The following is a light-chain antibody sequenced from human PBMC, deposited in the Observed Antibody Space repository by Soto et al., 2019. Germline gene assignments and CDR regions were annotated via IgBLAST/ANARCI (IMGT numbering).Light chain of an antibody. CDR3: SSYAGKNSLV. CDR1: ISDIGFYNY. V-gene: IGLV2-8*01. J-gene: IGLJ1*01. CDR2: DVN. Sequence: SFPSPPPSACGSPPQLLLISCTGTISDIGFYNYVSWYQHHPGRAPKLIIYDVNKRPSGVPHRFSGSKSGDSATLTVSGLQPEDEADYYFSSYAGKNSLVFGTGTKVT.